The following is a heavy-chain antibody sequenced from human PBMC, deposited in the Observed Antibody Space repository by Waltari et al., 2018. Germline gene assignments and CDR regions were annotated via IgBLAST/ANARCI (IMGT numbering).Heavy chain of an antibody. V-gene: IGHV3-20*04. D-gene: IGHD2-2*01. J-gene: IGHJ4*01. CDR1: GFTFDDYG. CDR3: ARVPYVVVPAAVNQSYYFDY. Sequence: EVQLVESGGGVVRPGGSMRLSCAASGFTFDDYGMSWVGQAPGKGLGWVSGITGHGGSTGYADAFKGRFTISTDNAKNSLSLQMNSLRAEDTALYYCARVPYVVVPAAVNQSYYFDYWGHGTLVTVSS. CDR2: ITGHGGST.